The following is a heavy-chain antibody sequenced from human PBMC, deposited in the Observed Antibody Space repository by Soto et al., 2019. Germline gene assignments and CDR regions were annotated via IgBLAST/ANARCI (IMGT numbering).Heavy chain of an antibody. CDR2: IFSSGTT. V-gene: IGHV4-4*07. Sequence: SETLSLTCTVTDGSINSYYWSWVRQAAGKGLEWVGGIFSSGTTDYNPSLKRRVTMSIDTSKNQLPLRLRSVTAADTAVYYCARGPRGQLSGMDVWGQGTTVTVSS. CDR1: DGSINSYY. D-gene: IGHD6-13*01. CDR3: ARGPRGQLSGMDV. J-gene: IGHJ6*02.